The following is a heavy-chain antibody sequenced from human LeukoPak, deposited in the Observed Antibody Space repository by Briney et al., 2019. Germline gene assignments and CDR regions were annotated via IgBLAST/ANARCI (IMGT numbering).Heavy chain of an antibody. CDR2: IYYSGST. CDR3: ARVRDTESSSRTPYHYYYYMDI. D-gene: IGHD6-6*01. J-gene: IGHJ6*03. Sequence: PSETLSLTCTVSGGSISSSSHYWGWIRQPPGKGLEWIGSIYYSGSTYYNPSLKSRVTISVDTSKNQFSLKLSSVTAADTAVYYCARVRDTESSSRTPYHYYYYMDIWGKGTTVTVSS. CDR1: GGSISSSSHY. V-gene: IGHV4-39*07.